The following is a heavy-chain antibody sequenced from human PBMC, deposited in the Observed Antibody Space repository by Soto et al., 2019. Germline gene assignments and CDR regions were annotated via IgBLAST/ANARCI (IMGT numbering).Heavy chain of an antibody. V-gene: IGHV1-18*01. CDR3: ARCSYDFWSGPSRRTYGMDV. CDR2: ISANNGNT. Sequence: ASVKVSCKAPGYTFTSYGISWVRQAPGQGLEWMGRISANNGNTNYAQKLQGRVTMTRDTSTSTVYMELSSLRSEGTAVYYCARCSYDFWSGPSRRTYGMDVWGQGTTVTVSS. J-gene: IGHJ6*02. CDR1: GYTFTSYG. D-gene: IGHD3-3*01.